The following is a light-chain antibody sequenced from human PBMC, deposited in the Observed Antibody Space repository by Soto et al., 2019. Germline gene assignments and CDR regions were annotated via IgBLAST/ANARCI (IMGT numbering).Light chain of an antibody. CDR2: EAS. CDR1: QSISIY. CDR3: QQYNSYPWT. J-gene: IGKJ1*01. Sequence: DIPMTQSPSTLSASVGEIVTITCRASQSISIYLAWYQQKPGKAPKLLIYEASSLESGVPSRFSGSGSGTEFTLTISSLQPDDVATYYCQQYNSYPWTFGQGTKVDIK. V-gene: IGKV1-5*03.